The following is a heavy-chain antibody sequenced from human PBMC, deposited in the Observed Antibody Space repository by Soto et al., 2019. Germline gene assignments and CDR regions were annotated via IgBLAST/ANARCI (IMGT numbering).Heavy chain of an antibody. J-gene: IGHJ6*02. CDR3: ARDPLSSFAMDV. D-gene: IGHD3-10*02. V-gene: IGHV1-69*18. CDR2: IIPTFGRT. Sequence: QVQLVQSGAEVKKPGSSVKVSCKASGDTFSSYAMSWVRQAPGKGLEWMGKIIPTFGRTNYAQKFQGRLTISADDSTSTAYMELTSLESDDTAVYYCARDPLSSFAMDVWGQGTTVTVSS. CDR1: GDTFSSYA.